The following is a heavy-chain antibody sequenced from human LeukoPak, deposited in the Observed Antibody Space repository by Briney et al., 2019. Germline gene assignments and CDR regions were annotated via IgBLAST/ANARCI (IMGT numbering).Heavy chain of an antibody. CDR3: ARLLEEIPAARYYYYYYGMDV. CDR1: GGFISSYY. D-gene: IGHD2-2*01. J-gene: IGHJ6*02. Sequence: PSETLSLTCTVSGGFISSYYWSWIRQPPGKGLEWIGYIYYSGSTNYNPSLKSRVTISVDTSKNQFSLKLSSVTAADTAVYYCARLLEEIPAARYYYYYYGMDVWGQGTTVTVSS. V-gene: IGHV4-59*01. CDR2: IYYSGST.